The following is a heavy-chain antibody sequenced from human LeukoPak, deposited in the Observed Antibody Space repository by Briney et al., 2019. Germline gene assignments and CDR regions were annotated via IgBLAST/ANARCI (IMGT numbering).Heavy chain of an antibody. CDR2: ISYDGSNK. V-gene: IGHV3-30*03. Sequence: PGRSLRLSCAASGFTFSSYGMHWVRQAPGKGLEWVAVISYDGSNKYYADSVKGRFTISRDNSKNTLYLQMNSLRAEDTAVYYCARGLYSSSWYGGNWFDPWGQGTLVTVSS. J-gene: IGHJ5*02. CDR1: GFTFSSYG. D-gene: IGHD6-13*01. CDR3: ARGLYSSSWYGGNWFDP.